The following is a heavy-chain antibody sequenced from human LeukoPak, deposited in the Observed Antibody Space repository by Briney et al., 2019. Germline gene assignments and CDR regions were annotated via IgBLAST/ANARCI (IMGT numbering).Heavy chain of an antibody. CDR2: IIPIFDTA. V-gene: IGHV1-69*01. Sequence: SVKVSCKASGGTFSSYAISWVRQAPGQGLEWMGGIIPIFDTANYAQKFQGRDTITADESTSTAYMELSSLRSEDTAVYYCARYSSSWSIVDYWGQGTLVTVSS. CDR3: ARYSSSWSIVDY. J-gene: IGHJ4*02. CDR1: GGTFSSYA. D-gene: IGHD6-13*01.